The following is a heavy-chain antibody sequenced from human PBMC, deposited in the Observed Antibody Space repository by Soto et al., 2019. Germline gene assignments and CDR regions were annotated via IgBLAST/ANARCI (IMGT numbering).Heavy chain of an antibody. D-gene: IGHD6-13*01. Sequence: GGSLRLSCAASGFTFSSYGMHWVRQAPGKGLEWVALISYDGSNRYYVDSVKGRFTISRDNSENTLYLQMNSLRAEDTAVYYCVKDIGAAGSYYFDYWGQGTLVTVSS. V-gene: IGHV3-30*18. J-gene: IGHJ4*02. CDR1: GFTFSSYG. CDR3: VKDIGAAGSYYFDY. CDR2: ISYDGSNR.